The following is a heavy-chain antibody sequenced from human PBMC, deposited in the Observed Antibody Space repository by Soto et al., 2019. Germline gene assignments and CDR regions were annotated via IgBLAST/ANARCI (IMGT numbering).Heavy chain of an antibody. Sequence: EVQLVESGGGLVQPGRSLGLSCRASGFNFAHDAMSWFRQAPGKGPEWVGFIRSKAYGGTAEYAASVKGRFIISRDYSEGVTYRQMNSLKTEDTAVYYCVRMKEFIGFADLDYWGQGTLVTVSS. CDR1: GFNFAHDA. V-gene: IGHV3-49*03. CDR3: VRMKEFIGFADLDY. J-gene: IGHJ4*02. D-gene: IGHD3-10*01. CDR2: IRSKAYGGTA.